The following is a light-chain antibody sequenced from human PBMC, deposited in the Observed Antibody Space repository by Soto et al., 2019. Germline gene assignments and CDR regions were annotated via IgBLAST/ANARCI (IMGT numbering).Light chain of an antibody. CDR1: ESISSW. V-gene: IGKV1-5*03. CDR3: QQYNSYPLT. J-gene: IGKJ4*01. CDR2: KAS. Sequence: DIQMTQSPSTLSASVGDRVTITCRASESISSWLAWYQQKPGKAPKLLIYKASSLESGVPSRFSGSGSGTEFTLSISSLQPDDFATYYCQQYNSYPLTFGGGTKVEIK.